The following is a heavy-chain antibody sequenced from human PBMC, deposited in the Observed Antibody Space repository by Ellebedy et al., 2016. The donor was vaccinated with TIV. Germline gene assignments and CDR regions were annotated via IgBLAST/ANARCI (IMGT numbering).Heavy chain of an antibody. Sequence: AASVKVSCKASGYTFTSYDINWMRQATGQGLEWMAWMNPNSGHTGYAQKFQGKVTMTRNTSISTAHMELSSLRSEDTAVYYCATRRDLLVHNWFDPWGQGTLVTVSS. CDR3: ATRRDLLVHNWFDP. J-gene: IGHJ5*02. CDR2: MNPNSGHT. V-gene: IGHV1-8*01. D-gene: IGHD6-13*01. CDR1: GYTFTSYD.